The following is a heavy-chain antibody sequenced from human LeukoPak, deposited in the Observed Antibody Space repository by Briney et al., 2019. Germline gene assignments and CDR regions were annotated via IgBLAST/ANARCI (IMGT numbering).Heavy chain of an antibody. J-gene: IGHJ4*02. CDR3: ARHYWNYGSGSYYFDY. V-gene: IGHV5-51*01. Sequence: GESLKISCKGSGYSFTSYWIGWVRQMPGKGLEWMGIIYPADSDTRYSPSFQGQVTISADKSVTTAYLQWSSLKASDTAMYYCARHYWNYGSGSYYFDYWGQGTLVTVSS. D-gene: IGHD3-10*01. CDR1: GYSFTSYW. CDR2: IYPADSDT.